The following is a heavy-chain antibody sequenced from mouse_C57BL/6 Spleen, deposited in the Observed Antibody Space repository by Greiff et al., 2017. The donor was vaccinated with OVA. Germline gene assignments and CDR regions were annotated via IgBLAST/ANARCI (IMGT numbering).Heavy chain of an antibody. J-gene: IGHJ1*03. Sequence: VQLQQSGPELVKPGASVKISCKASGYSFTGYYMHWVKQSSEKSLEWIGEINPSTGGTSYNQKFKGKATLTVDKSSSTAYMQLKSLTSEDSAVYYCARSLNYYGSSHWYFDVWGTGTTVTVSS. V-gene: IGHV1-43*01. D-gene: IGHD1-1*01. CDR2: INPSTGGT. CDR3: ARSLNYYGSSHWYFDV. CDR1: GYSFTGYY.